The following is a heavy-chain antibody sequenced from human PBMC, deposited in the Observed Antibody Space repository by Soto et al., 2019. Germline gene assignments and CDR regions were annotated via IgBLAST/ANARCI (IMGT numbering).Heavy chain of an antibody. J-gene: IGHJ4*02. Sequence: PGGSLRLSCAASGFTLNSHAMSWVRQAPGKGLEWVSVISGSDGSTYYADSVRGRFTISRDNSKNTLYLQMSSLRAEDTAVYYCASPPRATVTDNIFDFWGQGTLVTVSS. CDR1: GFTLNSHA. D-gene: IGHD4-17*01. CDR3: ASPPRATVTDNIFDF. V-gene: IGHV3-23*01. CDR2: ISGSDGST.